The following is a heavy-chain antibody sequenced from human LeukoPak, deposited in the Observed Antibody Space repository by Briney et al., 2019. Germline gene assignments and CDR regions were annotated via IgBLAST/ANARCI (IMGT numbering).Heavy chain of an antibody. D-gene: IGHD6-13*01. J-gene: IGHJ3*02. CDR1: GLTVSSNY. CDR3: ARAAAGTVHAFDI. Sequence: GGSLRLSCAASGLTVSSNYMSWVRQAPGKGLEWVSVIYSGGFTYYADSVKGRFTISRDNSKNTLYLQMNSLRAEDTAVYYCARAAAGTVHAFDIWGQGTMVTVSS. V-gene: IGHV3-53*01. CDR2: IYSGGFT.